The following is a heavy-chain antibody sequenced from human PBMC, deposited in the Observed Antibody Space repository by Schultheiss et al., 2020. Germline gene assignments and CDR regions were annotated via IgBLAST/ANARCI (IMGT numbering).Heavy chain of an antibody. J-gene: IGHJ4*02. CDR1: GGSISSYY. V-gene: IGHV4-59*08. D-gene: IGHD1-26*01. Sequence: SETLSLTCTVSGGSISSYYWSWVRQPPGKGLEWIGFISYSGSTSYNPSLKSRVTISIATSTNQFSLKLSSVTAADTAVYYCARGANPIDYWGQGTLVTVSS. CDR2: ISYSGST. CDR3: ARGANPIDY.